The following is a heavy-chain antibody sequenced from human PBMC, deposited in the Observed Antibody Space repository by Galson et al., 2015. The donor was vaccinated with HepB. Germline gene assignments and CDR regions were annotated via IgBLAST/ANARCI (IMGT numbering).Heavy chain of an antibody. CDR1: GGTFSSYA. D-gene: IGHD3-16*02. V-gene: IGHV1-69*13. Sequence: SVKVSCKASGGTFSSYAISWVRQAPGQGLEWMGGIIPIFGTANYAQKFQGRVTITADESTSTAYMELSSLRSEDTAVHYCANYPQGSYRYHYFDYWGQGTLVTVSS. CDR2: IIPIFGTA. J-gene: IGHJ4*02. CDR3: ANYPQGSYRYHYFDY.